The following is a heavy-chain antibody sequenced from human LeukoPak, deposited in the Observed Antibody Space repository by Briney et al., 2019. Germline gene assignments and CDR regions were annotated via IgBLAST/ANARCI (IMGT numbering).Heavy chain of an antibody. Sequence: GGSLRLSCAASGFTFSSYSMNWVRQAPGKGLEWVANIKQDGSEKNHVDSVKGRFTISRDNAKNSLYLQMNSLRAEDTAVYYCARGLLVAAGIDYWGQGTLVTVSS. CDR3: ARGLLVAAGIDY. CDR1: GFTFSSYS. V-gene: IGHV3-7*04. D-gene: IGHD6-13*01. CDR2: IKQDGSEK. J-gene: IGHJ4*02.